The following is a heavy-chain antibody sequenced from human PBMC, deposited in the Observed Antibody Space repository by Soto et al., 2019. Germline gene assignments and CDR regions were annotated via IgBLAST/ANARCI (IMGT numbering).Heavy chain of an antibody. D-gene: IGHD1-7*01. J-gene: IGHJ4*02. CDR3: ARESVVTGTPHFDY. Sequence: ASVKVSCKASGYTFKDYFLHWVRQAPGQGLEWMGWINSNTGGTNYAQKFQGRVTMTRDTPISTAYMELSRLTSDDTAVYHCARESVVTGTPHFDYWGRGTMVTVYS. V-gene: IGHV1-2*02. CDR2: INSNTGGT. CDR1: GYTFKDYF.